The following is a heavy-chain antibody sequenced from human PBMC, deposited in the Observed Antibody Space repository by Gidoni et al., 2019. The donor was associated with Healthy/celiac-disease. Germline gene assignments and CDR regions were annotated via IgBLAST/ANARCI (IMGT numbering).Heavy chain of an antibody. CDR3: ARSFTVTTGVEC. J-gene: IGHJ4*02. CDR2: IIPILGIA. D-gene: IGHD4-4*01. Sequence: QVQLVQSGAEVKKPGSSVTVSCKASGGTFSSYAISWVRQAPGQGLEWMGRIIPILGIANYAQKFQGRVTITADKSTSTAYMELSSLRSEDTAVYYCARSFTVTTGVECWGQGTLVTVSS. V-gene: IGHV1-69*04. CDR1: GGTFSSYA.